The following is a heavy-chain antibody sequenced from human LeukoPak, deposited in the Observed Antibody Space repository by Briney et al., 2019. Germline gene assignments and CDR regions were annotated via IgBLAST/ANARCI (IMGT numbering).Heavy chain of an antibody. CDR2: INHSGST. D-gene: IGHD3-10*01. Sequence: SETLSLTCAVYGGSFSGYYWSWIRQPPGKGLEWIGEINHSGSTNYNPSLKSRVTMSVDTSKNQFSLKLSSVTAADTAVYYCARAAGLTNWFDPWGQGTLVTVSS. CDR3: ARAAGLTNWFDP. CDR1: GGSFSGYY. V-gene: IGHV4-34*01. J-gene: IGHJ5*02.